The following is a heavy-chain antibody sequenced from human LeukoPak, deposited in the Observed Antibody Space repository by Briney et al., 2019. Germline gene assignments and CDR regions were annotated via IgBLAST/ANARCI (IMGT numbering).Heavy chain of an antibody. CDR3: ARSRGQDYDTDY. J-gene: IGHJ4*02. V-gene: IGHV1-69*05. Sequence: ASVKVSCKASGGTFSSYAISWVRQAPGQGLEWMGGIIPIFGTANYAQKFQGRVTITTDESTSTAYMELSSLRSEDTAVYYCARSRGQDYDTDYWGQGTLVTVSS. CDR2: IIPIFGTA. D-gene: IGHD4-17*01. CDR1: GGTFSSYA.